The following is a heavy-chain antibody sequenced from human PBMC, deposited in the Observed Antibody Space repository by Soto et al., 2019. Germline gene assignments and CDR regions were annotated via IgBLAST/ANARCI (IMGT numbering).Heavy chain of an antibody. CDR1: GFTFSGSA. CDR2: IRSKANSYAT. Sequence: EVQLVESGGGLVQPGGSLKLSCAASGFTFSGSAMHWVRQASGKGLEWVGRIRSKANSYATAYAASVKGRFTISRDDSKNTAYLQMNSLKTEDTAVYYCTTPGNDFWSGYLDHWGQGTLVTVSS. CDR3: TTPGNDFWSGYLDH. D-gene: IGHD3-3*01. J-gene: IGHJ4*02. V-gene: IGHV3-73*01.